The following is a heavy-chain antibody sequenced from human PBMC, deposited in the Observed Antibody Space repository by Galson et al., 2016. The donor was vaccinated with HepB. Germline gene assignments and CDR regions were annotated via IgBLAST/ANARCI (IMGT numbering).Heavy chain of an antibody. V-gene: IGHV3-23*01. CDR1: GFSFSSYG. CDR2: ISGSGGST. CDR3: AKCLWVRGVYPFDP. D-gene: IGHD3-10*01. Sequence: SLRLSCAASGFSFSSYGMHWVRQAPGKGLEWVSAISGSGGSTSYADSVKGRFTISRDNSKNTLYLQMNSLRAEDTAVYYCAKCLWVRGVYPFDPWGQGTLVTVSS. J-gene: IGHJ5*02.